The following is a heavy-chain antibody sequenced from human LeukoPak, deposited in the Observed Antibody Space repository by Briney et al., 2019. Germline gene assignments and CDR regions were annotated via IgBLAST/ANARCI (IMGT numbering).Heavy chain of an antibody. Sequence: QSGGSLRLSCAASGFTLSSYEMNWVRQAPRKGLEWVSYISSSGSTIYYADSVKGRFTISRDNAKNSLYLQMNGLRAEDTAVYYCAREFGGALDYWGQGTLVTVSS. CDR2: ISSSGSTI. J-gene: IGHJ4*02. CDR3: AREFGGALDY. CDR1: GFTLSSYE. D-gene: IGHD2-15*01. V-gene: IGHV3-48*03.